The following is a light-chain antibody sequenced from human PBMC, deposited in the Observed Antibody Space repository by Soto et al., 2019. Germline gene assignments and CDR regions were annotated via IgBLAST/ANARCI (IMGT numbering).Light chain of an antibody. J-gene: IGKJ1*01. V-gene: IGKV3-20*01. Sequence: EIVLTQSPGTLSLSPGERATLSCRASESVSRSYLAWYQQKAGQAPRLLIYSTSSRATGIPDRFSGSGFGTDFTLTISRLEPEDFAVYYCQQYGSSRRTFGQGTKVEIK. CDR2: STS. CDR3: QQYGSSRRT. CDR1: ESVSRSY.